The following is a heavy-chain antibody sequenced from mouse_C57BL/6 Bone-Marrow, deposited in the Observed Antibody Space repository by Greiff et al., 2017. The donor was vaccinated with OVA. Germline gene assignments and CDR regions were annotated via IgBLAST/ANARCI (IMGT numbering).Heavy chain of an antibody. CDR3: AVYDGYYLAWFAY. Sequence: QVQLQQPGAELVKPGASVKMSCKASGYTFTSYWITWVKQRPGQGLEWIGDIYPGSGSTNYNEKFKSKATLTVDTSSSTAYMQLSSLTSEDAAVYYCAVYDGYYLAWFAYWGQGTLVTVSA. CDR1: GYTFTSYW. D-gene: IGHD2-3*01. J-gene: IGHJ3*01. V-gene: IGHV1-55*01. CDR2: IYPGSGST.